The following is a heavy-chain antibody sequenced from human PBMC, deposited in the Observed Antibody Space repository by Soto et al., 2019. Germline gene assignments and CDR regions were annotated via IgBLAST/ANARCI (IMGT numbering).Heavy chain of an antibody. CDR1: GGSISSHS. V-gene: IGHV4-59*08. Sequence: SETLSLTCSVSGGSISSHSWNWIRQPPGRGLEWIGHVYYSGSTNYNPSLKSRVTISVDTSKSQFSLKLNSVTAADTAVYYCARLEELRYYFDYWGQGTLVTVSS. CDR2: VYYSGST. CDR3: ARLEELRYYFDY. D-gene: IGHD1-1*01. J-gene: IGHJ4*02.